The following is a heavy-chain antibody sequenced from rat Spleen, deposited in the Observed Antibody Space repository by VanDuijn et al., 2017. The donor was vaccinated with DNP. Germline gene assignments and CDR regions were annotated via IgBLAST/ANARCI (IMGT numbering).Heavy chain of an antibody. CDR2: INTDGGST. D-gene: IGHD1-7*01. J-gene: IGHJ2*01. CDR1: GFTFNNYW. Sequence: EVRLVESGGGLVQPGRSLKLSCVASGFTFNNYWMTWIRQVPGKGLEWVASINTDGGSTYYPDSVKGRFTISRDNAENTIYLQMKSLRSEDTATYYWVKRDYGYPSYFDCWGQGVLVTVSS. CDR3: VKRDYGYPSYFDC. V-gene: IGHV5-58*01.